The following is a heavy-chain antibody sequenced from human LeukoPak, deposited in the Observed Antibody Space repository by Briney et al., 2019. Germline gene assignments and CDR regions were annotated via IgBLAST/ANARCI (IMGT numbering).Heavy chain of an antibody. CDR2: INPNSGGT. Sequence: ASVKVSCKASGYTFTGYYMHWARQAPGQGLEWMGWINPNSGGTNYAQKFQGRVTMTRDTSISTAYMELSRLRSDDTAVYYCARVLGGVTGYQNSYYFDYWGQGTLVTVSS. D-gene: IGHD3-9*01. J-gene: IGHJ4*02. CDR3: ARVLGGVTGYQNSYYFDY. CDR1: GYTFTGYY. V-gene: IGHV1-2*02.